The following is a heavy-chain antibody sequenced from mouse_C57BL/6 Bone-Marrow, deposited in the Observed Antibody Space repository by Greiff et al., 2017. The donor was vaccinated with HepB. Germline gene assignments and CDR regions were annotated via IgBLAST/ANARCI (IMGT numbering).Heavy chain of an antibody. CDR3: ASEGSVWYVDV. Sequence: EVNVVESGGGLVQPGGSLSLSCAASGFTFTDYYMSWVRQPPGKALEWLGFIRNKANGYTTEYSASVKGRFTISRDNSQSILYLQMNALRAADSATYYCASEGSVWYVDVWGTGTTVTVSS. V-gene: IGHV7-3*01. CDR1: GFTFTDYY. CDR2: IRNKANGYTT. J-gene: IGHJ1*03.